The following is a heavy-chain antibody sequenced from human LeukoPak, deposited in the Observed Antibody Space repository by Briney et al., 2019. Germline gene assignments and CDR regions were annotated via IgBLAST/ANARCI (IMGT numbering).Heavy chain of an antibody. CDR3: ARDGGQQWPVTYYYYYMDV. V-gene: IGHV1-18*01. CDR2: ISAYNGNT. J-gene: IGHJ6*03. Sequence: ASVKVSCKASGYTFTSYGISWVRQAPGQGLEWMGWISAYNGNTNYAQKLQGRVTMTTDTSTSTAYMELRSLRSDDTAVYYCARDGGQQWPVTYYYYYMDVWGKGTTVTISS. CDR1: GYTFTSYG. D-gene: IGHD6-19*01.